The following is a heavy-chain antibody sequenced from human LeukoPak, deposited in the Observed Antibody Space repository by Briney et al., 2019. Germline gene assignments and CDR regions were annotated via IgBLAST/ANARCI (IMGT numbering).Heavy chain of an antibody. CDR3: ARDRGDILTGYYNGGYYYYMDV. J-gene: IGHJ6*03. V-gene: IGHV4-59*12. D-gene: IGHD3-9*01. Sequence: SETLSLTCTVSGGSISSYYWSWIRQSPGKGLEWIGYIYYSGSTNYNPSLKSRVTMSVDTSKNQFSLKLSSVTAADTAVYYCARDRGDILTGYYNGGYYYYMDVWGKGTTVTISS. CDR2: IYYSGST. CDR1: GGSISSYY.